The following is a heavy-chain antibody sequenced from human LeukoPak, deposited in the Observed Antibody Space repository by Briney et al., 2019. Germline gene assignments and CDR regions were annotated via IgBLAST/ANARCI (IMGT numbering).Heavy chain of an antibody. CDR2: IYYSGST. D-gene: IGHD4-17*01. CDR3: ASIGTTVTTFDY. CDR1: GGSISSYY. Sequence: PSETLSLTCTVSGGSISSYYWSWIRQPPGKGLEGIGYIYYSGSTNYNPSLKSRVTISVDTSKNQFSLKLSSVTAADTAVYYCASIGTTVTTFDYWGQGTLVTVSS. V-gene: IGHV4-59*01. J-gene: IGHJ4*02.